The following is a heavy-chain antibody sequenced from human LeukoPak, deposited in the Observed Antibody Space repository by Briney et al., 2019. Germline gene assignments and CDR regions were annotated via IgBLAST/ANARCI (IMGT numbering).Heavy chain of an antibody. D-gene: IGHD3-22*01. CDR2: IHHDGIT. J-gene: IGHJ5*02. Sequence: SETLSLTCSISGYSSSRDYFWGWIRQPPGNGLEWIGNIHHDGITYYNPSLKSRVTISLDPSKNQFSLKLTSVAAADTALYHCARVHYYDASDYSTSNWFDPWGQGTLVTVSS. CDR3: ARVHYYDASDYSTSNWFDP. CDR1: GYSSSRDYF. V-gene: IGHV4-38-2*02.